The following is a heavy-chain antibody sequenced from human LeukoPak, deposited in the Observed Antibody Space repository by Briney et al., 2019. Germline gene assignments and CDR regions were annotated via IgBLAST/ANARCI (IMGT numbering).Heavy chain of an antibody. J-gene: IGHJ4*02. CDR2: INHSGST. D-gene: IGHD2-21*01. CDR3: ARLLRPTKVMDY. CDR1: GGSFSGYY. V-gene: IGHV4-34*01. Sequence: SETLSLTCAVYGGSFSGYYWSWIRQPPGKGLEWIGEINHSGSTNYNPSLKSRVTISVDTSKNQFSLKLSSVTAADTAVYYCARLLRPTKVMDYWGQGTLVTVSS.